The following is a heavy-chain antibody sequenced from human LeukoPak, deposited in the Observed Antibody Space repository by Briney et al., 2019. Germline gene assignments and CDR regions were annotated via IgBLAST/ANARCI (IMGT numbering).Heavy chain of an antibody. CDR1: TFILSRYD. CDR2: ISDCGRYI. V-gene: IGHV3-23*01. CDR3: GGKVPGTAYYFDS. J-gene: IGHJ4*02. Sequence: GGSLRLSCVASTFILSRYDMTWVRQAPGKGLEGVASISDCGRYIFSADSMRRRFTISRDNSAKTLYLEIYTLRVDDTATYFCGGKVPGTAYYFDSWGQGTLVAVSS.